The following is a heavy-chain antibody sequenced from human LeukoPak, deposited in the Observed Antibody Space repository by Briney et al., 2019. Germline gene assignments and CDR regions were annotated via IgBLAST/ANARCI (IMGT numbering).Heavy chain of an antibody. Sequence: SETLSLTCTVSGGSISSGSYYWSWIRQPARKGLEWIGYIYYSGSTYYNPSLKSRVTISVDTSKNQFSLKLSSVTAADTAVYYCARIPSTSDYFDYWGQGTLVTVSS. CDR1: GGSISSGSYY. D-gene: IGHD2-2*01. J-gene: IGHJ4*02. CDR3: ARIPSTSDYFDY. V-gene: IGHV4-30-4*08. CDR2: IYYSGST.